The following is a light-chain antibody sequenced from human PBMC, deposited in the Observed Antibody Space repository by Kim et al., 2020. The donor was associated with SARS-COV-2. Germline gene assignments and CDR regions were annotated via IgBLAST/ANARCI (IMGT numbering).Light chain of an antibody. J-gene: IGLJ1*01. Sequence: QSVNISCTCTSSDVGRYDFVSWYQQNPGEAPKLMIYEVTQRPSGVPDRFSASKSGNTASLTVSGLQAEDEADYYCISYGGSNSFVFGTGTKVTVL. V-gene: IGLV2-8*01. CDR2: EVT. CDR1: SSDVGRYDF. CDR3: ISYGGSNSFV.